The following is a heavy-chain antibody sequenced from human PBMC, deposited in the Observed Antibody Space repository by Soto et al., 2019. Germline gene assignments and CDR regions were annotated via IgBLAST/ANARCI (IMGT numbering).Heavy chain of an antibody. CDR2: ISYDGSNK. D-gene: IGHD6-13*01. CDR1: GFTFSSYA. Sequence: PGGSLRLSCAASGFTFSSYAMHWVRQAPGKGLEWVAVISYDGSNKYYADSVKGRFTISRDNSKNTLYLQMNSLRAEDTAVYYCARDPPAAEVLDYWGQGTLVTVSS. V-gene: IGHV3-30-3*01. J-gene: IGHJ4*02. CDR3: ARDPPAAEVLDY.